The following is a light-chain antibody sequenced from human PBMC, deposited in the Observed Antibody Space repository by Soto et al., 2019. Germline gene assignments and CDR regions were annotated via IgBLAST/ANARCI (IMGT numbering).Light chain of an antibody. J-gene: IGLJ1*01. CDR3: TSYAGTYGFFYV. CDR1: SSDVGGYNY. CDR2: EVS. Sequence: QSALTQPPSASGSPGQSVTISCTGTSSDVGGYNYVSWYQQHPGKAPKLIIYEVSKRPSGVPDRFSGSKSGNTATLTVSGLKAEDEADYYCTSYAGTYGFFYVFGTGTKLTVL. V-gene: IGLV2-8*01.